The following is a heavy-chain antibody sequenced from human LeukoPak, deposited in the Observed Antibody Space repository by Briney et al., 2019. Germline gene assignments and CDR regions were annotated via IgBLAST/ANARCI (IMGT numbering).Heavy chain of an antibody. Sequence: GGSLRPSGPPGGSTSSSITRNWAGQAQGKGLDGASSISSSSSYIYYADSVKGRFTISRDNAKNSLYLQMNSLRAEDTAVYYCARGNIVATIMAFDYWGQGTLVTVSS. J-gene: IGHJ4*02. V-gene: IGHV3-21*01. CDR1: GSTSSSIT. CDR2: ISSSSSYI. D-gene: IGHD5-12*01. CDR3: ARGNIVATIMAFDY.